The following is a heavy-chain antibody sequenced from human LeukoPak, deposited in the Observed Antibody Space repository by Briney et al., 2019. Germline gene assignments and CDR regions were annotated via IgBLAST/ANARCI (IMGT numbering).Heavy chain of an antibody. D-gene: IGHD4-23*01. V-gene: IGHV4-34*01. J-gene: IGHJ4*02. Sequence: SETLSLTCAVYGRSFSGYYWSWIRQPPGKGLEWIGEINHSGSTNYNPSLKSRVTISVDTSKNQFSLKLSSVTAADTAVYYCARDYGGNSRTPIWGQGTLVTVSS. CDR3: ARDYGGNSRTPI. CDR2: INHSGST. CDR1: GRSFSGYY.